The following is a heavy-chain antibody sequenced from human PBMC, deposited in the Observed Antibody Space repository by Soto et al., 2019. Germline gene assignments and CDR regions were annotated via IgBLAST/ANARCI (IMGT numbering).Heavy chain of an antibody. D-gene: IGHD6-13*01. CDR2: IYYSGST. Sequence: SETLSLTCTVSGGSISSSSYYWGWIRQPPGKGLEWIGSIYYSGSTYYNPSLKSRVTISVDTSKNQFSLKLSSVTAADTAVYYCARSLKVAAGLTNPYYYYYGMDVWGQGTTVTVSS. CDR1: GGSISSSSYY. CDR3: ARSLKVAAGLTNPYYYYYGMDV. V-gene: IGHV4-39*01. J-gene: IGHJ6*02.